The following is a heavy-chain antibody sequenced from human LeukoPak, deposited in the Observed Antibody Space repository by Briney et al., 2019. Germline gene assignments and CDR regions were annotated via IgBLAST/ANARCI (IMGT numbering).Heavy chain of an antibody. Sequence: SETLSLTCTVSGGSISSYYWSWIRQPPGKGLEWIGEINHSGSTNYNPSLKSRVTISVDTSKNQFSLKLSSVTAADTAVYYCARGPPPYDFWSGYTVYYFDYWGQGTLVTVSS. CDR1: GGSISSYY. V-gene: IGHV4-34*01. CDR3: ARGPPPYDFWSGYTVYYFDY. J-gene: IGHJ4*02. D-gene: IGHD3-3*01. CDR2: INHSGST.